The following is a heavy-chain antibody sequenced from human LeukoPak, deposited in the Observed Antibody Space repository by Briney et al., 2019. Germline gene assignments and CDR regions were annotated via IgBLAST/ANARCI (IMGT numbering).Heavy chain of an antibody. Sequence: GGSLRLSCAASGFTFRSYAMNWVRQAPGRGLEWVSSLSGSGGSTYYADSVKGRFTISRDNSKNTLYLQMNSLRAEDTAVYYCAKVGDCTSCYSSWFDPWGQGTLVTVSS. D-gene: IGHD2-2*01. CDR3: AKVGDCTSCYSSWFDP. V-gene: IGHV3-23*01. CDR1: GFTFRSYA. J-gene: IGHJ5*02. CDR2: LSGSGGST.